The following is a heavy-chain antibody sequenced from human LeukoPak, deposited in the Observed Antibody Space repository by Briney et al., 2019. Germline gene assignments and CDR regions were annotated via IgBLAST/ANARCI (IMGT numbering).Heavy chain of an antibody. CDR2: INPNSGGT. V-gene: IGHV1-2*02. J-gene: IGHJ3*02. CDR1: GYTFTGYY. CDR3: ARSEGRYYDSSGYQYAFDI. D-gene: IGHD3-22*01. Sequence: ASVKVSCKASGYTFTGYYMHWVRQAPGQGLEWMGWINPNSGGTNYAQKFQGRVTMTRDTSISTAYMELSRLRSDDTAVYYCARSEGRYYDSSGYQYAFDIWGQGTMVTVSS.